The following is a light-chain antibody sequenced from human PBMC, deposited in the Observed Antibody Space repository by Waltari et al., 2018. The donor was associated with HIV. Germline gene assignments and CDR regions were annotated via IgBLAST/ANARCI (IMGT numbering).Light chain of an antibody. CDR1: NIGRKL. Sequence: SYVLTQPPSVSVAPGQTARITCGGYNIGRKLVHWYRLKPGQAPVVGIYYDTDRPSGIPERFSGAKSDNTATLTISMVEAGDEADYYCQVSVITSDHPTFGGGTKLTVL. V-gene: IGLV3-21*04. CDR2: YDT. CDR3: QVSVITSDHPT. J-gene: IGLJ2*01.